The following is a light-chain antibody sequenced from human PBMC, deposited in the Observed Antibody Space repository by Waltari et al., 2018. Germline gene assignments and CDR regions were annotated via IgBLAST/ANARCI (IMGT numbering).Light chain of an antibody. CDR2: GAS. CDR1: RSIRRY. Sequence: EIGLTQSPGTRSLSPGERATFPCRPIRSIRRYLIWYQQKPGQAPRPSTYGASTRAAGIPDRFRGSGSGTDFSLPISRLGPEDLAVYYWQNHDRLPAGFGRGTKVETK. V-gene: IGKV3-20*01. CDR3: QNHDRLPAG. J-gene: IGKJ1*01.